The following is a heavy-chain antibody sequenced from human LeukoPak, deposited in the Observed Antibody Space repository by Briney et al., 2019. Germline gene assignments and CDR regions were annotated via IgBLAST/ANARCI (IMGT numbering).Heavy chain of an antibody. D-gene: IGHD1-26*01. CDR2: ISTYNGNT. J-gene: IGHJ4*02. V-gene: IGHV1-18*01. CDR1: GYTFTGYG. CDR3: ARDGPIVGATNFDY. Sequence: ASVKVSCKASGYTFTGYGISWVRQAPGQGLEWMGWISTYNGNTNYAQKLQGRVTMTTDTSTSTDYMELRSLRSDDTAVYYCARDGPIVGATNFDYWGQGTLVTVSS.